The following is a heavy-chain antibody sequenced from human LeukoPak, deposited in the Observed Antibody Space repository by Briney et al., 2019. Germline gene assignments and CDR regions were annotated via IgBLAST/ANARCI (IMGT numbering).Heavy chain of an antibody. J-gene: IGHJ5*02. CDR2: ISSSSSYI. CDR1: GFTFSSYS. V-gene: IGHV3-21*01. CDR3: AKGASTGYYTSTSWFDP. Sequence: GGSLRLSCAASGFTFSSYSMNWVRQAPGKGLEWVSSISSSSSYIYYADSVKGRFTISRDNAKNSLYLQMNSLRAEDTAVYYCAKGASTGYYTSTSWFDPWGQGTLVTVSS. D-gene: IGHD3/OR15-3a*01.